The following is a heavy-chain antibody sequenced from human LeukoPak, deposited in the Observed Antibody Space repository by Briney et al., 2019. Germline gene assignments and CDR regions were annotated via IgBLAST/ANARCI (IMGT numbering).Heavy chain of an antibody. V-gene: IGHV4-4*07. CDR1: GDSFSTYY. D-gene: IGHD3-3*01. Sequence: SETLSLTCTVSGDSFSTYYWSWIRQPAGKGLEWIGHIYTSGTTNYNPSLKSRVTMSIDTSKNQFSLKLSSITAADTAVYYCARVPFDFWSGYSAYYFDYWGQGTLVTVSS. CDR3: ARVPFDFWSGYSAYYFDY. J-gene: IGHJ4*02. CDR2: IYTSGTT.